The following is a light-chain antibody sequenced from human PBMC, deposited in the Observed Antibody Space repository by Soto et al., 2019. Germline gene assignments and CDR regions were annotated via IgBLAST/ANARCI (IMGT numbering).Light chain of an antibody. CDR2: GAS. V-gene: IGKV1-33*01. CDR3: QQHLHLLT. CDR1: QDINTY. Sequence: IQVTQSPFSLSSSVGDRVTIPCQAGQDINTYLNWYQQKPGKAPYLLIYGASNLKTGVPSRFSGSGSGTDFTFTISGLQPEDVATYYCQQHLHLLTFGGGTKVDI. J-gene: IGKJ4*01.